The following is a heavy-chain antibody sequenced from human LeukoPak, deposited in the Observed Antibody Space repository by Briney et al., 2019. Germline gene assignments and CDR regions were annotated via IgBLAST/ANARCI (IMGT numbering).Heavy chain of an antibody. J-gene: IGHJ4*02. Sequence: SVKVSCKASGGTFSSYAISWVRQAPGQGLEWMGGIIPIFGTANYAQKFQGRVTITADKSTSTAYMELSSLRSEDTAVYCCARAHYYDSSGYYVYWGQGTLVTVSS. D-gene: IGHD3-22*01. CDR2: IIPIFGTA. CDR3: ARAHYYDSSGYYVY. CDR1: GGTFSSYA. V-gene: IGHV1-69*06.